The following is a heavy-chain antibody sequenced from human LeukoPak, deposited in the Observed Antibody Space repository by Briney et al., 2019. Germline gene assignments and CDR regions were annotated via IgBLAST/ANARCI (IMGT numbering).Heavy chain of an antibody. CDR2: INHSGST. CDR3: ARGMHYDFWSGPTPSMDV. Sequence: PSETLSLTCAVYGGSFSGYYWSWIRQPPGKGLEWIGEINHSGSTNYNPSLKSRVTISVDTSKNQFSLKLSSVAAADTAVYYCARGMHYDFWSGPTPSMDVWGQGTTVTVSS. CDR1: GGSFSGYY. V-gene: IGHV4-34*01. J-gene: IGHJ6*02. D-gene: IGHD3-3*01.